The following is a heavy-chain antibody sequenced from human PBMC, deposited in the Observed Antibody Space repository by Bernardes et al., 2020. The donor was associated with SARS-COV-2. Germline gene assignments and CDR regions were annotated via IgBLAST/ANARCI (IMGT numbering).Heavy chain of an antibody. D-gene: IGHD6-6*01. CDR1: GYTFTGYY. CDR3: ARERELEYSSNSWYFDY. J-gene: IGHJ4*02. Sequence: ASVKVSCKASGYTFTGYYMHWVRQAPGQGLEWMGWINPNSGGTNYAQKFQGRVTMTRDTSISTAYMELSRLRSDDTAVYYCARERELEYSSNSWYFDYWGQGTLVTVSS. V-gene: IGHV1-2*02. CDR2: INPNSGGT.